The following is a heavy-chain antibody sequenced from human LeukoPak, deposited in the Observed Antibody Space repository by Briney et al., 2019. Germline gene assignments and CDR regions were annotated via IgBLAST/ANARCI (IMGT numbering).Heavy chain of an antibody. V-gene: IGHV1-2*02. CDR3: ARGSGNYDFWSGRDYYYYMDV. D-gene: IGHD3-3*01. J-gene: IGHJ6*03. CDR1: EYTFTGYY. CDR2: INPNSGGT. Sequence: ASVKVSCKASEYTFTGYYMHWVRQAPGQGLEWMGWINPNSGGTNYAQKFQGRVTMTRDTSISTAYMELSRLRSDDTAVYYCARGSGNYDFWSGRDYYYYMDVWGKGTTVTVSS.